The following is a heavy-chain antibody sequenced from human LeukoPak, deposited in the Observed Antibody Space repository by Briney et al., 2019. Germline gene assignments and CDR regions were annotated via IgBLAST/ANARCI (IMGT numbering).Heavy chain of an antibody. V-gene: IGHV3-23*01. CDR3: AKVGDYNYYFDY. CDR2: ITGSGGST. Sequence: GGSLRLSCAASGFTFSTSAMSWVRQAPGRGLEWVSSITGSGGSTYYADSVKGRFTISRDNSKNTLYLQMNSLRAEDTAVYYCAKVGDYNYYFDYWGQGTLVTVSS. D-gene: IGHD4-17*01. J-gene: IGHJ4*02. CDR1: GFTFSTSA.